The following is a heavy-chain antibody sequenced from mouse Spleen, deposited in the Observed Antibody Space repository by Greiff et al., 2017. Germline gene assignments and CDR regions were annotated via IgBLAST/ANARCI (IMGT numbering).Heavy chain of an antibody. D-gene: IGHD1-1*01. J-gene: IGHJ3*01. Sequence: VQLQQPGAELVMPGASVKMSCKASGYTFTDYWMHWVKQRPGQGLEWIGAIDTSDSYTSYNQKFKGKATLTVDESSSTAYMQLSSLTSEDSAVYYCARDYGSSHFAYWGQGTLVTVSA. V-gene: IGHV1-69*01. CDR2: IDTSDSYT. CDR3: ARDYGSSHFAY. CDR1: GYTFTDYW.